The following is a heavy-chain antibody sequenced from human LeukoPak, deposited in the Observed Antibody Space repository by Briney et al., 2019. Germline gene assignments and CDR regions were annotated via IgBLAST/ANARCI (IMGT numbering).Heavy chain of an antibody. Sequence: GGSLRLSCAASGFSFSNARMNWVRQAPGKGLEWVGHIKRKTDGGTTDYAAPVKGRFTISRDDSKNTLYLQMNSLKTDDTAVYYCTTPGSDYSYFWGQGTLVTVSS. J-gene: IGHJ4*02. CDR2: IKRKTDGGTT. V-gene: IGHV3-15*07. D-gene: IGHD3-10*01. CDR1: GFSFSNAR. CDR3: TTPGSDYSYF.